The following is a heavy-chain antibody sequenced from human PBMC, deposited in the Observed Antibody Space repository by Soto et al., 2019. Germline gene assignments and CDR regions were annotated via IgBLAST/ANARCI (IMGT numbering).Heavy chain of an antibody. CDR2: IYGGGDYT. D-gene: IGHD1-26*01. J-gene: IGHJ2*01. Sequence: EVQVLESGGGLVQPGGSLRLSCAASGFTFSNYAMSWVRQAPGKGLEWVSTIYGGGDYTHYTDSVKGRFIISRDNSRNTLFLQMNSLRAEDTAVYYCAKNRGSGSYTNWNFDVWGRGTLVTVSS. CDR1: GFTFSNYA. CDR3: AKNRGSGSYTNWNFDV. V-gene: IGHV3-23*01.